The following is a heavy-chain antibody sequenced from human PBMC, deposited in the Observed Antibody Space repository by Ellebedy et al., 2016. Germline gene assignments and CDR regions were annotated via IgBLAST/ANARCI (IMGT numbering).Heavy chain of an antibody. J-gene: IGHJ6*04. CDR1: GGSIRSDNFF. Sequence: LRLXCTVSGGSIRSDNFFWNWIRQPAGKGLEWIGRVYSRGSTTYSPSLASRVRMSVDTSKNQFSLEVKSVTAADTAIYYCARGEGYYHFRMDVWGKGTTVTVSS. V-gene: IGHV4-61*02. CDR3: ARGEGYYHFRMDV. CDR2: VYSRGST.